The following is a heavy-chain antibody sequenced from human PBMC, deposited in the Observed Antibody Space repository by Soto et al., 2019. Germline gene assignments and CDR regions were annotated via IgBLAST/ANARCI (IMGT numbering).Heavy chain of an antibody. Sequence: EVQLVESGGGLVQPGGSLRLSCAASGFTLSGRSMHWVRQAPGKGLVWVSGIDNAGTDSTYADSVKGRFTSSRENAKNMLYLQMNSLRVEDTAVYYCARGWFGPDVWGKGTTVTVSS. CDR1: GFTLSGRS. CDR3: ARGWFGPDV. CDR2: IDNAGTDS. D-gene: IGHD3-10*01. J-gene: IGHJ6*04. V-gene: IGHV3-74*01.